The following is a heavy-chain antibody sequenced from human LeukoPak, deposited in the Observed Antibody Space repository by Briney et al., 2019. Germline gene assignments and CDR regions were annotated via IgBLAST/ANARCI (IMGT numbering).Heavy chain of an antibody. CDR3: ATYRHVLLPFDS. D-gene: IGHD2-8*02. CDR1: GFTFSSYW. CDR2: INSDGSST. V-gene: IGHV3-74*01. Sequence: GGSLRLSCAPSGFTFSSYWMHWVRQAPGKGLVWVSRINSDGSSTSYADSVKGGFIISSNNAKNTLYLQMNSLRAEDTAIYYCATYRHVLLPFDSWGQGTLVTVSS. J-gene: IGHJ4*02.